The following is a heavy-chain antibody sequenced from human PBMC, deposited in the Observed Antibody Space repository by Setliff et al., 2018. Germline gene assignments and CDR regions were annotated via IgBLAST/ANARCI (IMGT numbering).Heavy chain of an antibody. Sequence: SETLSLTCTVSGGSISSSSYYWGWIRQPPGKGLEWLSCYSPSTHYIYYEDSLNGRFTISRDTANNSLFLQLSSLSVEDTAVYYCARTGHYHRWSDYLGVFDLWGPGTVVTVSS. D-gene: IGHD3-3*01. J-gene: IGHJ3*01. V-gene: IGHV4-39*01. CDR2: YSPSTHYI. CDR3: ARTGHYHRWSDYLGVFDL. CDR1: GGSISSSSYY.